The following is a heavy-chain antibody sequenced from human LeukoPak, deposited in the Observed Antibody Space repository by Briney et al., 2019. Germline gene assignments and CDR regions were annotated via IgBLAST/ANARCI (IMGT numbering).Heavy chain of an antibody. CDR3: ARDVLLWFGDPGYFDY. V-gene: IGHV1-18*01. CDR2: ISAYNGNT. Sequence: ASVKVSCKASGYTFTSYGISWVRQAPGQGLEWMGWISAYNGNTNYAQKLQGRVTMTTDTSTSTAHMELRSLRSDDTAVYYCARDVLLWFGDPGYFDYWGQGTLVTVSS. D-gene: IGHD3-10*01. J-gene: IGHJ4*02. CDR1: GYTFTSYG.